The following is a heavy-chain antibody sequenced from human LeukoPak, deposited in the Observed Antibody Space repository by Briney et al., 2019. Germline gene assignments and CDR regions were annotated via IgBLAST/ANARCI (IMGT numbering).Heavy chain of an antibody. V-gene: IGHV3-7*01. CDR1: GFTFSSYW. J-gene: IGHJ4*02. CDR3: AREDSSSFLEPYSPPADY. Sequence: GGSLRLSCAASGFTFSSYWMSWVRQAPGKGLEWVANIKQDGSGKYYVDSVKGRFTISRDNAKNSLYLQMNSLRAEDTAVYYCAREDSSSFLEPYSPPADYWGLGTLVTVSS. D-gene: IGHD6-13*01. CDR2: IKQDGSGK.